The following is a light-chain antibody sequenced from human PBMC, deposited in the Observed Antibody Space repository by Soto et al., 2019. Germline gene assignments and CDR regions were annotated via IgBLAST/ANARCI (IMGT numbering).Light chain of an antibody. CDR3: QQRNNWQA. CDR2: DAS. J-gene: IGKJ5*01. CDR1: QSIGSY. Sequence: EIVLTQSPATLSLSPGERAALSCRASQSIGSYLAWYQQKPGQSPRLLIYDASNRATGIPARFSGSGSGTDFTLTISSLEPEDFAVYYCQQRNNWQAFGQGTRLEI. V-gene: IGKV3-11*01.